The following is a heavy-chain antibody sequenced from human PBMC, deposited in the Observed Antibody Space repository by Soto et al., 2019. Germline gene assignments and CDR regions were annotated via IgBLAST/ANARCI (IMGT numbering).Heavy chain of an antibody. CDR2: ISAYNGNT. Sequence: ASVKVSCKASGDSFTSYGISWVRQAPGQGLEWMGWISAYNGNTNYAQKLQGRVTMTTDTSTSTAYMELRSLRSDDTAVYYCARDSLQYYGSGSYSNYYGMDVWGQGTTVTVSS. CDR3: ARDSLQYYGSGSYSNYYGMDV. D-gene: IGHD3-10*01. J-gene: IGHJ6*02. CDR1: GDSFTSYG. V-gene: IGHV1-18*01.